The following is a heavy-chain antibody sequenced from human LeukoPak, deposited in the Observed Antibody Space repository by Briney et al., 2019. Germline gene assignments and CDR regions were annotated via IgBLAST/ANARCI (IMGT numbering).Heavy chain of an antibody. CDR3: ARGLGSVVVLAATLDY. D-gene: IGHD2-15*01. V-gene: IGHV3-20*04. Sequence: PGGSLRLSCAASGFTFDDYGMSWVRQAPGKGLEWVSGINWSGGSTGYADSVKGRFTISRDNAKNSLYLQMNSLRAEDTALYYCARGLGSVVVLAATLDYWGQGTVVTVSS. CDR2: INWSGGST. J-gene: IGHJ4*02. CDR1: GFTFDDYG.